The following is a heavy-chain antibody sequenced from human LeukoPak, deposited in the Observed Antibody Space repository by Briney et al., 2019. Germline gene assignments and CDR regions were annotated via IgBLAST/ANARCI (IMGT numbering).Heavy chain of an antibody. CDR1: GYSISSGYY. CDR2: IYHSGNT. CDR3: TGKYYYDSSGYYYVDY. J-gene: IGHJ4*02. D-gene: IGHD3-22*01. V-gene: IGHV4-38-2*01. Sequence: PSETLSLTCAVSGYSISSGYYWGWIRQPPGKGLEWIGTIYHSGNTYYNPSLKSRVTISEDTSKNQFSLKLSSVTAADTAVYYCTGKYYYDSSGYYYVDYWGQGTLVTVSS.